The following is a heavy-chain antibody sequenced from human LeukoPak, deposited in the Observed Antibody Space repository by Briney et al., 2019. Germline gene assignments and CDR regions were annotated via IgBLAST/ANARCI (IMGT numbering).Heavy chain of an antibody. J-gene: IGHJ4*02. CDR3: TTNAAALDY. CDR1: GYTFTDRY. D-gene: IGHD6-13*01. V-gene: IGHV1-2*02. CDR2: MNPSDNGV. Sequence: ASVKVSCKASGYTFTDRYIHWVRQAPGQGVEWMGWMNPSDNGVNYAQKFQGRVAMTRDTSITTAYLEVTRLTSDDTAVYYCTTNAAALDYWGQGTLVTVSS.